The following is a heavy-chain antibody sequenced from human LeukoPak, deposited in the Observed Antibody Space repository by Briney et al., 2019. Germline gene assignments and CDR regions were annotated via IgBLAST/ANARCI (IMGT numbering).Heavy chain of an antibody. CDR1: GGSFSGYY. Sequence: SETLSLTCAVYGGSFSGYYWSWIRQPPGKGLEWIGEINHSGSTNYNPSLKSRVTISVDTSKNQFSLKLSSVTAADTAVYYCACYGDYANYYGMDVWGQGITVTVSS. V-gene: IGHV4-34*01. CDR3: ACYGDYANYYGMDV. CDR2: INHSGST. D-gene: IGHD4-17*01. J-gene: IGHJ6*02.